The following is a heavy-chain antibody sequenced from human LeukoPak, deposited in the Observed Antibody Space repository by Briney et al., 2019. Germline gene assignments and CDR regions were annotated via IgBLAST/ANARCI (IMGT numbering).Heavy chain of an antibody. J-gene: IGHJ6*02. CDR2: ISYDGSNK. Sequence: GRSLRLSCAASGFTFSSYGMHWVRQAPGKGLEWVAVISYDGSNKYYADSVKGRFIISRDNSKNTLYLQMNSLRAEDTAVYYCAKSGDYYDSSGYYYPYYYYGMDVWGQGTTVTVSS. CDR1: GFTFSSYG. CDR3: AKSGDYYDSSGYYYPYYYYGMDV. V-gene: IGHV3-30*18. D-gene: IGHD3-22*01.